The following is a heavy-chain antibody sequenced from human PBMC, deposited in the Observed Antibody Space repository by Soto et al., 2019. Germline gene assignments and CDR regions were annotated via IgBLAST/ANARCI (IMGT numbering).Heavy chain of an antibody. CDR3: ARDPGVFGGDYVWGSSQPRYYYYYGMDV. CDR1: GGSISSSNW. Sequence: SETLSLTCAVSGGSISSSNWWSWVRQPPGKGLEWIGEIYHSGSTNYNPSLKSRVTISVDTSKNQFSLKLSSVTAADTAVYYCARDPGVFGGDYVWGSSQPRYYYYYGMDVWGQGTTVTVSS. V-gene: IGHV4-4*02. D-gene: IGHD3-16*01. CDR2: IYHSGST. J-gene: IGHJ6*02.